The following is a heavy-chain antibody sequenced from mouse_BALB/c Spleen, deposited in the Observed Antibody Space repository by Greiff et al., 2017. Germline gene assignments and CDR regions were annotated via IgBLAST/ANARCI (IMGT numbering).Heavy chain of an antibody. CDR2: ISYSGST. CDR1: GYSITSYYA. J-gene: IGHJ4*01. D-gene: IGHD2-12*01. CDR3: ARLRPYYYAMDY. V-gene: IGHV3-2*02. Sequence: VQLKESGPGLVKPSQSLSLTCTVTGYSITSYYAWNWIRQFPGNKLEWMGYISYSGSTSYNPSLKSRISITRDTSKNQFFLQLNSVTTEDTATYYCARLRPYYYAMDYWGQGTSVTVSS.